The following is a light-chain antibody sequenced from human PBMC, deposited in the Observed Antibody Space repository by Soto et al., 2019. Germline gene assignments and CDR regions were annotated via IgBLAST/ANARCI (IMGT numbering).Light chain of an antibody. V-gene: IGKV3-11*01. Sequence: EIVLTQSPATLSLSPGERATLSCRASQSVSSSLAWYQQKPGQALRLLIYDVSTRATGVPARFSGSGSGTDFTLTISSLEPEDFAVYYCQQRSNWITFGQGTRLEIE. CDR3: QQRSNWIT. J-gene: IGKJ5*01. CDR2: DVS. CDR1: QSVSSS.